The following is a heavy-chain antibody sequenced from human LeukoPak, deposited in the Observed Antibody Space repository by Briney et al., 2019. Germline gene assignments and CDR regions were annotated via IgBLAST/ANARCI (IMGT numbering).Heavy chain of an antibody. Sequence: SETLSLTCTVSGGSISSSSYYWGWIRQPPGKGLEWIGSIYYSGSTYYNPSLKSRVTISVDTSKNQFSLKLSSVTAADTAVYCCAREVQLERVNWFDPWGQGTLVTVSS. CDR3: AREVQLERVNWFDP. CDR1: GGSISSSSYY. D-gene: IGHD1-1*01. V-gene: IGHV4-39*07. J-gene: IGHJ5*02. CDR2: IYYSGST.